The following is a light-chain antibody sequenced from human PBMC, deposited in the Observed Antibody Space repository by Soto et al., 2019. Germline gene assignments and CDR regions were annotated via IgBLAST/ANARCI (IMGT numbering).Light chain of an antibody. CDR3: HQYHMWRD. V-gene: IGKV3-15*01. J-gene: IGKJ2*01. Sequence: EIVMTHSPATLSLSPGERATLSCRATQSVSSNLAWYQQKPGQAPRLLIYGASTRATGIPARFSGSGSGTEFTLTISSLQSEDFAVYYWHQYHMWRDFGQGTKVEI. CDR2: GAS. CDR1: QSVSSN.